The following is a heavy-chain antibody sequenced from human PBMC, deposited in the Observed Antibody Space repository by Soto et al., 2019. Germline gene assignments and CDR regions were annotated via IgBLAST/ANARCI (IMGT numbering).Heavy chain of an antibody. CDR3: AKDVYKQPPSGWFDP. D-gene: IGHD1-20*01. Sequence: SVKVSCKASGGSFSSSAISWVRQAPGQGLEWMGRIVPIFGLTNYAQKWQGRVTITADESTSTVYMQMNSLRGEDTAVYYCAKDVYKQPPSGWFDPWGQGTPVTVYS. CDR2: IVPIFGLT. CDR1: GGSFSSSA. J-gene: IGHJ5*02. V-gene: IGHV1-69*13.